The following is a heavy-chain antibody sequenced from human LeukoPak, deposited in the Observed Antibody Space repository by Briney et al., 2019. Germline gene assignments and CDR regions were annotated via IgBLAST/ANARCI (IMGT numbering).Heavy chain of an antibody. CDR3: ASDLRWYYYDSSGYYFDY. Sequence: SQTLSLTCTVSGGSISSGDYYWSWIRQPPGKGLEWIRYIYYSGSTYYNPSLKSRVTISVDTSKNQFSLKLSSVTAADTAVYYCASDLRWYYYDSSGYYFDYWGQGTLVTVSS. V-gene: IGHV4-30-4*08. CDR2: IYYSGST. J-gene: IGHJ4*02. CDR1: GGSISSGDYY. D-gene: IGHD3-22*01.